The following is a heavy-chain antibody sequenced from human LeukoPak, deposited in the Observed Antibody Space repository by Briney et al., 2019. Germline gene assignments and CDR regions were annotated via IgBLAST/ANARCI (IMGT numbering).Heavy chain of an antibody. V-gene: IGHV3-15*01. Sequence: GGSLRLSCAASGFTFSNAWMSWVRQAPGKGLEWVGRIKSKTDGGTTDYAAPVKGRFTISRVDSKNTLYLQMNSLKTEDTAVYYCTTDRHSGSYYYYYYMDVWGKGTTVTVSS. J-gene: IGHJ6*03. D-gene: IGHD1-26*01. CDR2: IKSKTDGGTT. CDR3: TTDRHSGSYYYYYYMDV. CDR1: GFTFSNAW.